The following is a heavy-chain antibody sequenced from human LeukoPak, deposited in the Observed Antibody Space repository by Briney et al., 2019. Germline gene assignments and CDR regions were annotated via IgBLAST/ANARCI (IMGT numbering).Heavy chain of an antibody. J-gene: IGHJ4*02. Sequence: GRSLRLSCAASGFTFSSYGMHWVRQAPGKGLEWVAVISYDGSNKYYADSVKSRFTISRDNSKNTLYLQMNSLRAEDTAVYYCAKVGDYWGQGTLVTVSS. CDR2: ISYDGSNK. V-gene: IGHV3-30*18. CDR1: GFTFSSYG. CDR3: AKVGDY.